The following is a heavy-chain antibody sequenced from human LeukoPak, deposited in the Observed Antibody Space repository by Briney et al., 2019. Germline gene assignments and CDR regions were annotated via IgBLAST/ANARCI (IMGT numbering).Heavy chain of an antibody. CDR2: ISSSGSTI. Sequence: GGSLRLSCAASGFSVSGNYMSWVRQAPGKGLEWVSYISSSGSTIYYADSVKGRFTISRDNAKNSLYLQMNSLRAEDTAVYYCARTVGLSYPDYWGQGTLVTVSS. J-gene: IGHJ4*02. CDR1: GFSVSGNY. CDR3: ARTVGLSYPDY. D-gene: IGHD3-16*02. V-gene: IGHV3-11*01.